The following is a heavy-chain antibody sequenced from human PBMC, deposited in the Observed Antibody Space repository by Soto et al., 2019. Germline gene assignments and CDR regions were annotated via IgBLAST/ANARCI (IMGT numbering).Heavy chain of an antibody. V-gene: IGHV1-8*01. J-gene: IGHJ1*01. CDR2: MKPGSGNT. CDR3: VRGGGEEVPAVCQV. D-gene: IGHD2-2*01. Sequence: ASVKVSCKASGYTFTSYDINWVRQATGQGLEWMGWMKPGSGNTGYAQKFEGRLTMTRDTSITTAYMELSSLRSEDTAVYYCVRGGGEEVPAVCQVWGQGTLVTVSS. CDR1: GYTFTSYD.